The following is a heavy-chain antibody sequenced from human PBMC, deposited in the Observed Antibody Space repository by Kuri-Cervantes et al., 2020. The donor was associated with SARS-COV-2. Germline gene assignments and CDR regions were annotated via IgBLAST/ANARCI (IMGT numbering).Heavy chain of an antibody. CDR3: AKADWANYYYYYGMDV. CDR2: ISGSGGST. Sequence: GESLKISCAASDYTFTNYAMSWVRQAPGKGLEWVSAISGSGGSTYYADSVKGRFTISRDNSKNTLYLQMNSLRAEDTAVYYCAKADWANYYYYYGMDVWGQGTTVTVSS. J-gene: IGHJ6*02. V-gene: IGHV3-23*01. CDR1: DYTFTNYA. D-gene: IGHD3-9*01.